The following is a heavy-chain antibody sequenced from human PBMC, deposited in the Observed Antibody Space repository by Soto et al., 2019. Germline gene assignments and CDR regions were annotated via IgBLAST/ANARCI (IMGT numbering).Heavy chain of an antibody. CDR2: ISAYNGNT. CDR3: ARETSIAAADY. D-gene: IGHD6-13*01. CDR1: GYTFSNFA. V-gene: IGHV1-18*01. Sequence: GASVKVSCKASGYTFSNFAMHWVRQAPGQGLEWMGWISAYNGNTEYAQKLQGRVTMTTDTSTSTAYMELRSLRSDDTAVYYCARETSIAAADYWGQGTLVTVSS. J-gene: IGHJ4*02.